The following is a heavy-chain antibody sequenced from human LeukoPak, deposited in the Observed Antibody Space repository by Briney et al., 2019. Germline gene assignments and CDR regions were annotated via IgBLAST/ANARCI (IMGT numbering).Heavy chain of an antibody. J-gene: IGHJ5*02. Sequence: SETLSLTCAVYGGSFSGYYWSWIRQPPGKGLEWIGEINHSGSTNYNPSLKSRVTISVDTSKNQFSLKLSSVTAADTAVYYCARATSITMIVVVITSPWFDPWGQGTLVTVSS. D-gene: IGHD3-22*01. CDR1: GGSFSGYY. CDR2: INHSGST. V-gene: IGHV4-34*01. CDR3: ARATSITMIVVVITSPWFDP.